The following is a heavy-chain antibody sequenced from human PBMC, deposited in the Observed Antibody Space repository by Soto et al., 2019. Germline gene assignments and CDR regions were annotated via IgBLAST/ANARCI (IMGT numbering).Heavy chain of an antibody. CDR1: GFTFSSYS. CDR3: ARDQGQLLDTDIVFDP. CDR2: ISSSSSYI. J-gene: IGHJ5*02. Sequence: EVQLLESGGGLVQPGGSLRLSCEASGFTFSSYSMNWVRQAPGKGLEWVSSISSSSSYIYYAASVKGRVTISRDNAKNSLYQQMNSLRAEDTAVYYCARDQGQLLDTDIVFDPWGQGTLVTGSS. V-gene: IGHV3-21*01. D-gene: IGHD2-2*01.